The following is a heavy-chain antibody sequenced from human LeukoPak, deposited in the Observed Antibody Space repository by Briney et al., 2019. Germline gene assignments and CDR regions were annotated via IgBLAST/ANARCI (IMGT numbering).Heavy chain of an antibody. D-gene: IGHD3-22*01. J-gene: IGHJ4*02. CDR2: IYYSGSI. CDR3: AKGPDSSGYYYPGPYYFDY. V-gene: IGHV4-59*01. Sequence: SETLSLTCTVSGGSISSYYWSWIRQPPGKGLEWIGYIYYSGSINYNPSLKSRVTISVDTSKNQFSLKLSSVTAADTAVYYCAKGPDSSGYYYPGPYYFDYWGQGTLVTVSS. CDR1: GGSISSYY.